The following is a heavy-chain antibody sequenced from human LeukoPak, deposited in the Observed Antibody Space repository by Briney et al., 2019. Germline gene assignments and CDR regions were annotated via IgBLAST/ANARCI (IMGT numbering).Heavy chain of an antibody. J-gene: IGHJ4*02. CDR1: GDSISSSNCY. CDR2: IYFSGGT. Sequence: KPSETLSLTCTVSGDSISSSNCYWGWIRQPPGKGLEWIGSIYFSGGTYYNASLKSRVTISVDTSKNQFSLKLSSVTAADAAVYYCARDARSYCSGGSCYSYYFDYWGQGTLVTVSS. D-gene: IGHD2-15*01. V-gene: IGHV4-39*02. CDR3: ARDARSYCSGGSCYSYYFDY.